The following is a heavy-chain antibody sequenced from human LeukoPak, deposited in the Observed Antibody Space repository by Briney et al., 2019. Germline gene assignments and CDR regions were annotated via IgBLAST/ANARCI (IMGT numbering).Heavy chain of an antibody. CDR1: GFTFSSFT. CDR2: ISSDGSNK. Sequence: GGSLRLSCAASGFTFSSFTMHWVRQAPGKGLRWMAVISSDGSNKYYADSVKGRFTVSRDNSKNTLYLQMNSLRAEDTAVYYCAKVRAAAGFDYWGQGTLVTVSS. V-gene: IGHV3-30-3*01. CDR3: AKVRAAAGFDY. D-gene: IGHD6-13*01. J-gene: IGHJ4*02.